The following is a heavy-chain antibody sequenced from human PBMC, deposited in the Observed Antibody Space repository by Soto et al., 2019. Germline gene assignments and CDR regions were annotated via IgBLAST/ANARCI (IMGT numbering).Heavy chain of an antibody. V-gene: IGHV3-23*01. CDR1: GFTFSSFA. J-gene: IGHJ4*02. D-gene: IGHD2-8*01. Sequence: GGSLRLSCAASGFTFSSFAMSWVRQAPGKGLEWVSAIRGSSSSTYYADSVKGRFTISRDNSKSTLFLQMNSLRAEDTAVYFCAKDRCTNGVCYFDYWGQGTLVTVSS. CDR3: AKDRCTNGVCYFDY. CDR2: IRGSSSST.